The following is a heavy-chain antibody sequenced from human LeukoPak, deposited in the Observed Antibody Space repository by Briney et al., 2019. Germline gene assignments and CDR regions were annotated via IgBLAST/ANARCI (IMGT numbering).Heavy chain of an antibody. CDR3: ARATYDILTGRNWFDP. Sequence: ASVKVSCKASGYTFTSYGISWVRQAPGQGLEWMGWISAYNGNTNYAQKLQGRVTMTTDTSTSTAYMELRSLRSDDTAVYYCARATYDILTGRNWFDPRGQGTLVTVSS. V-gene: IGHV1-18*01. CDR1: GYTFTSYG. D-gene: IGHD3-9*01. CDR2: ISAYNGNT. J-gene: IGHJ5*02.